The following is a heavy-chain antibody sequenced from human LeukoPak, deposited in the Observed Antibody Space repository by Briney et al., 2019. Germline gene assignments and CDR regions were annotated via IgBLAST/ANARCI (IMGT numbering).Heavy chain of an antibody. CDR1: GYTLTELS. CDR2: FDPEDGET. CDR3: ARGEGNWNFSDAFDI. Sequence: GASVKVSCKVSGYTLTELSMHWVRQAPGKGLEWMGGFDPEDGETIYAQKFQGRVTMTEDTSTDTAYMELSSLRSEDTAVYYCARGEGNWNFSDAFDIWGQGTMVTVSS. J-gene: IGHJ3*02. V-gene: IGHV1-24*01. D-gene: IGHD1-7*01.